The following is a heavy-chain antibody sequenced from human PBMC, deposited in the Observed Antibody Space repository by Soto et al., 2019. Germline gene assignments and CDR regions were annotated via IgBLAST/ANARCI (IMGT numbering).Heavy chain of an antibody. J-gene: IGHJ6*03. Sequence: SETLSLTCTVSGGSISSYYWSWIRQPPGKGLEWIGYIYYGGSTNYNPSLKSRVTISVDTSKNQFSLKLSSVTAADTAVYYCARDSQQLGYYYYMDVWGKGTTVTVSS. D-gene: IGHD6-13*01. V-gene: IGHV4-59*01. CDR2: IYYGGST. CDR3: ARDSQQLGYYYYMDV. CDR1: GGSISSYY.